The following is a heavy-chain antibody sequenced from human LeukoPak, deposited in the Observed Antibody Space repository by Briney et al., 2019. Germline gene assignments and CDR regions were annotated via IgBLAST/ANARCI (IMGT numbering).Heavy chain of an antibody. CDR2: FDPEDGET. J-gene: IGHJ4*02. D-gene: IGHD3-22*01. V-gene: IGHV1-24*01. Sequence: ASVKVSCKVSGYTLTELSMHWVRQAPGKGLEWMGGFDPEDGETIYAQKFQGRVTMTEDTSTDTAYMELSSLRSEDTAVYYCAASTLYDSSGYYYSLYFDYWGQGTLVTVSS. CDR1: GYTLTELS. CDR3: AASTLYDSSGYYYSLYFDY.